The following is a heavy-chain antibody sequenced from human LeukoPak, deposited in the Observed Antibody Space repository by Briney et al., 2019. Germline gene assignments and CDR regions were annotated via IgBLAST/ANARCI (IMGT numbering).Heavy chain of an antibody. J-gene: IGHJ4*02. V-gene: IGHV3-23*01. D-gene: IGHD6-13*01. CDR1: GFTFSSYS. CDR3: AKSRSIAAAGNVGDY. Sequence: GGSLRLSCAASGFTFSSYSMNWVRQAPGKGLEWVSAISGSGGSTYYADSVKGRFTISRDNSKNTLYLQMNSLRAEDTAVYYCAKSRSIAAAGNVGDYWGQGTLVTVSS. CDR2: ISGSGGST.